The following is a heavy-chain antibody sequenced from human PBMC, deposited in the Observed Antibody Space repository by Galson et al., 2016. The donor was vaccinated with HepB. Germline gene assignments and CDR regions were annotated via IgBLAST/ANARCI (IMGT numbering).Heavy chain of an antibody. CDR2: MWHDGSDK. V-gene: IGHV3-33*01. CDR3: ARERRPRGYSLSLDP. J-gene: IGHJ5*02. CDR1: GFTLSTYG. Sequence: SLRLSCAASGFTLSTYGMHWVRQAPGKGLEWVAIMWHDGSDKYYVDSVKGRFTISRDISKNTLYLQMDSLRAEDTAVYYSARERRPRGYSLSLDPWGQGTLVTVSS. D-gene: IGHD5-18*01.